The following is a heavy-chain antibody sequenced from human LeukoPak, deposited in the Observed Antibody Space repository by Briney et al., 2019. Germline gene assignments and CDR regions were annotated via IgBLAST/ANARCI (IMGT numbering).Heavy chain of an antibody. D-gene: IGHD6-19*01. V-gene: IGHV1-2*06. CDR3: AREPHINGCPFDL. CDR2: INPNTGDT. Sequence: GASVKVSCKASGYTFTSYYMHWVRQAPGQGLEWMGRINPNTGDTKYAQRFQGRVTMTGDTSISTVYMELSRQTYDDAAVYYCAREPHINGCPFDLWGQGTLVTVSS. CDR1: GYTFTSYY. J-gene: IGHJ4*02.